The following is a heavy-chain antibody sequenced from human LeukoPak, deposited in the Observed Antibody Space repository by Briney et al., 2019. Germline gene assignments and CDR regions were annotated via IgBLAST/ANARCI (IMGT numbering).Heavy chain of an antibody. V-gene: IGHV4-31*03. J-gene: IGHJ3*02. CDR1: GDSVNSGSYY. D-gene: IGHD1-26*01. CDR3: ARSTFEGIVGATRGAFDI. Sequence: SETLSLTCSVSGDSVNSGSYYWSWIRQHPGKGLEWIGYIYYSGSTYYNPSLKSRVTISVDTSKNQFSLKLSSVTAADTAVYYCARSTFEGIVGATRGAFDIWGQGTMVTVSS. CDR2: IYYSGST.